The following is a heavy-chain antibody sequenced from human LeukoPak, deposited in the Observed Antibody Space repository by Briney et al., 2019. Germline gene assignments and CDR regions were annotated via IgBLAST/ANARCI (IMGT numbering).Heavy chain of an antibody. V-gene: IGHV3-30-3*01. CDR1: GFTFSSFA. J-gene: IGHJ3*02. CDR3: ARDAPKAGGAFDI. D-gene: IGHD2-15*01. CDR2: ISYDGSNK. Sequence: GRSLRLSCAASGFTFSSFALHWVRQAPGKGLEWVAVISYDGSNKYYADSVKGRFTISRDNAKNSLYLQMNSLRAEDTAVYYCARDAPKAGGAFDIWGQGTMVTVSS.